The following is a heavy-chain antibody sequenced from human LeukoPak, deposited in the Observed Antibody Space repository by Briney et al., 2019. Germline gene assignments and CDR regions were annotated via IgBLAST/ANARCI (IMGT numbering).Heavy chain of an antibody. CDR3: ARDSSLERREYFDY. J-gene: IGHJ4*02. D-gene: IGHD1-1*01. CDR1: GFTFDDYG. Sequence: GGSLRLSCAASGFTFDDYGMSWVRQAPGKGLEWVSGINWNGGSTGYADSVKGRFTISRDNAKNSLYLQMNSLRAEDTALYYCARDSSLERREYFDYWGQGALVTVSS. CDR2: INWNGGST. V-gene: IGHV3-20*04.